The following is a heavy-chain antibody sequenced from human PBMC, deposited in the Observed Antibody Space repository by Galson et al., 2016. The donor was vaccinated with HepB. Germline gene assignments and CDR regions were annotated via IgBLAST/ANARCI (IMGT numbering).Heavy chain of an antibody. CDR2: INGGNGDT. Sequence: SVKVSCKATGYPFTNYAIHWVRQAPGQRPEWMGWINGGNGDTKYSQQWEARVVISRDTFANTVDMDLTSLRSEDTAVYFCTRDGREGQLKSANSWYPRDIWGQGTLVAVSS. D-gene: IGHD6-13*01. CDR3: TRDGREGQLKSANSWYPRDI. J-gene: IGHJ4*02. V-gene: IGHV1-3*01. CDR1: GYPFTNYA.